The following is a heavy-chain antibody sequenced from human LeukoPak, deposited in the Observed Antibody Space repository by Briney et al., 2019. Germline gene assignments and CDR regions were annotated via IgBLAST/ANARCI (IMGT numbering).Heavy chain of an antibody. D-gene: IGHD5-24*01. Sequence: GGSLRLSCAASGFTFSDSMNWVRQAPGKGLEWISYIGIDSGNTNYADSVKGRFTISGDKAKNSLYLQMNSLRVEDTAVYYCARDYKYAFDNWGQGTLVTVPS. CDR1: GFTFSDS. CDR3: ARDYKYAFDN. J-gene: IGHJ4*02. V-gene: IGHV3-48*01. CDR2: IGIDSGNT.